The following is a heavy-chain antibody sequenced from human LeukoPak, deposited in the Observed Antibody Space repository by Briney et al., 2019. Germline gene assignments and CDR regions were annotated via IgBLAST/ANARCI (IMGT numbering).Heavy chain of an antibody. J-gene: IGHJ4*02. D-gene: IGHD2-2*01. Sequence: PSETLSLTCTVSGGSISSGGYYWSWIRQHPGKGLEWIGYIYYSGSTYYNPSLKSRVTISVGTSKNQFSLKLSSVTAADTAVYYCARGLGRSTSSYPDYWGQGTLVTVSS. V-gene: IGHV4-31*03. CDR2: IYYSGST. CDR1: GGSISSGGYY. CDR3: ARGLGRSTSSYPDY.